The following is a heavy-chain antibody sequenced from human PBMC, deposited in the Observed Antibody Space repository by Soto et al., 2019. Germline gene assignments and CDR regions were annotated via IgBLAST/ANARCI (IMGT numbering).Heavy chain of an antibody. J-gene: IGHJ4*02. CDR3: TTAGLRYFDWLLAAYYFDY. V-gene: IGHV3-15*01. D-gene: IGHD3-9*01. Sequence: RGSLRLSCAASGFTFSNAWMSWVRQAPGKGLEWVGRIKSKTDGGTTDYAAPVKGRFTISRDDSKNTMYLQMNSLKTEDTAVYYCTTAGLRYFDWLLAAYYFDYWGQGTLVTVSS. CDR1: GFTFSNAW. CDR2: IKSKTDGGTT.